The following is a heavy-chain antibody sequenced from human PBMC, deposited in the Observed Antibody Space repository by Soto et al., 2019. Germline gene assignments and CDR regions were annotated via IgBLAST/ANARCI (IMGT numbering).Heavy chain of an antibody. CDR1: GGTFSSYA. J-gene: IGHJ4*02. CDR3: ARHTALGYSNLDY. D-gene: IGHD2-21*01. V-gene: IGHV1-69*13. Sequence: SVKVSCKASGGTFSSYAISWVRQAPGQGLEWMGGIIPIFGTANYAQKFQGRVTITADESTSTAYMELSSLRSEDTAVYYCARHTALGYSNLDYWGQGTLVTVSS. CDR2: IIPIFGTA.